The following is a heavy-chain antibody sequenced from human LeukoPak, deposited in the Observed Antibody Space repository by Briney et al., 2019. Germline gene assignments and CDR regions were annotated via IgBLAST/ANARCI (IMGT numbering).Heavy chain of an antibody. D-gene: IGHD3-22*01. CDR2: IFTSGST. CDR3: ARDPQSSGYYYSDY. J-gene: IGHJ4*02. Sequence: WGTLSLTCTVPGGSISSYYWSWFGQPAGKGLEWMGRIFTSGSTNYNPSLKSRVTMSVDTSKNQFSLKLSCVTAADTAVYFCARDPQSSGYYYSDYWGQGTLVTVSS. V-gene: IGHV4-4*07. CDR1: GGSISSYY.